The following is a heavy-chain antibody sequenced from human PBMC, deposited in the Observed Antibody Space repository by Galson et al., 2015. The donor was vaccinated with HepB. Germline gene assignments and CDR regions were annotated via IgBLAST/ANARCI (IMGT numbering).Heavy chain of an antibody. CDR3: AKGAPYYDSSGYFFY. Sequence: SLRLSCAASGFTFSSYAMSWVRQAPGKGLEWVSTISGGGGSTYYADSVKGRFTISRDNSKNTLYLQMNSLRAEDTAVYYCAKGAPYYDSSGYFFYWGQGTLVTVSS. CDR1: GFTFSSYA. V-gene: IGHV3-23*01. J-gene: IGHJ4*02. D-gene: IGHD3-22*01. CDR2: ISGGGGST.